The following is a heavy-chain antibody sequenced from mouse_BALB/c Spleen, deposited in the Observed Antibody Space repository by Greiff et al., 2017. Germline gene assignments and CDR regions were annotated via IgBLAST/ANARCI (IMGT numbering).Heavy chain of an antibody. D-gene: IGHD1-1*01. V-gene: IGHV2-9*02. CDR1: GFSLTSYG. CDR2: IWAGGST. J-gene: IGHJ1*01. CDR3: ARDRYYGSSGYFDV. Sequence: LQESGPGLVAPSQSLSITCTVSGFSLTSYGVHWVRQPPGKGLEWLGVIWAGGSTNYNSALMSRLSISKDNSKSQVFLKMNSLQTDDTAMYYCARDRYYGSSGYFDVWGAGTTVTVSS.